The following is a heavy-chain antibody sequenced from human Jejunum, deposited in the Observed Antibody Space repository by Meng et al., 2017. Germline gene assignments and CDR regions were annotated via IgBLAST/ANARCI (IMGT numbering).Heavy chain of an antibody. J-gene: IGHJ4*02. CDR2: MDYRGST. Sequence: VQPQESVPGMVKPSQSMSLLCTGSGDAIRIGEYCWSWIRQPPGKGLEWIGYMDYRGSTFYNPSLKSRVTISVDTSKNQFSLKLSSVTAADTAVYFCARGELLWDYWGQGTLVTVSS. CDR1: GDAIRIGEYC. D-gene: IGHD2-2*01. V-gene: IGHV4-30-4*01. CDR3: ARGELLWDY.